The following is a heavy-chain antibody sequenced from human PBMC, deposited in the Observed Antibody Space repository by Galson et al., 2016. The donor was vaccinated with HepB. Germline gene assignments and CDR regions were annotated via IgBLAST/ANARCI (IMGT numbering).Heavy chain of an antibody. CDR2: IYSDGST. V-gene: IGHV4-4*07. Sequence: ETLSLTCTVSGGSISSYYWSWIRQPAGEGLEWIGRIYSDGSTDYKASLKSRVTMSVNTSKNQFSLKLTSVPAADPAVYFCAREPGGSYFGSAIDFWGRGILVTVSS. D-gene: IGHD3-10*01. CDR1: GGSISSYY. CDR3: AREPGGSYFGSAIDF. J-gene: IGHJ4*02.